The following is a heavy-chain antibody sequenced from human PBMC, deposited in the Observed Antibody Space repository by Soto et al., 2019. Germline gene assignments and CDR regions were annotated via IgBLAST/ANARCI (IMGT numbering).Heavy chain of an antibody. J-gene: IGHJ6*02. CDR3: ARGGTYYDFWSGYYNSYSSYGMDV. Sequence: ETLSLTCTVSGGSISSYYWSWIRQPPGKGLEWIGYIYYSGSTNYNPSLKSRVTISVDTSKNQFSLKLSSVTAADTAVYYCARGGTYYDFWSGYYNSYSSYGMDVWGQGTTVTVSS. CDR1: GGSISSYY. V-gene: IGHV4-59*01. CDR2: IYYSGST. D-gene: IGHD3-3*01.